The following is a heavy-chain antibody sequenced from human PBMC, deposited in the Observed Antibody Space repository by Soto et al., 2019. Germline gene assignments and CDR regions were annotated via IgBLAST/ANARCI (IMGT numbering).Heavy chain of an antibody. CDR2: IKSKADGETK. Sequence: PGGSLKRSSAASGFTVRHALMSWVRQAPGKGLDLVGRIKSKADGETKDYGAPVRGRFTISRDDAKDTLYLQMNSLRIEDTAVYYCCVVTRLDQSSTSGYWFDPCGPGTLVTFSS. D-gene: IGHD2-15*01. V-gene: IGHV3-15*01. CDR1: GFTVRHAL. J-gene: IGHJ5*02. CDR3: CVVTRLDQSSTSGYWFDP.